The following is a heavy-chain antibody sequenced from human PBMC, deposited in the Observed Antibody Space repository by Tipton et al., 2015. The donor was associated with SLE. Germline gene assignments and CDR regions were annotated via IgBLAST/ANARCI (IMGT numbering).Heavy chain of an antibody. V-gene: IGHV4-59*10. D-gene: IGHD3-16*01. CDR3: ARVLAGDYTEYFEH. Sequence: TLSLTCAVYGGSFSGYYWSWIRQPPGKGLEWIGRIYTSGSTNYNPSLKSRVTISVDTSKNQFSLRLSSVTAADTAVYYCARVLAGDYTEYFEHWGQGTLVTVSS. CDR1: GGSFSGYY. CDR2: IYTSGST. J-gene: IGHJ1*01.